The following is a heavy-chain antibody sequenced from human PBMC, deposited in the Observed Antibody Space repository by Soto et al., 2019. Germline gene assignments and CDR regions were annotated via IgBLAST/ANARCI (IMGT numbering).Heavy chain of an antibody. D-gene: IGHD3-22*01. Sequence: SETLSLTCTVSGGSISSSSYYWGWIRQPPGKGLEWIGSIYYSGSTYYNPSLKSRVTISVDTSKNQFSLKLSSVTAADTAVYYCALDWIWVVTPVKNWFDPWGQGTLVTVSS. J-gene: IGHJ5*02. CDR2: IYYSGST. V-gene: IGHV4-39*01. CDR1: GGSISSSSYY. CDR3: ALDWIWVVTPVKNWFDP.